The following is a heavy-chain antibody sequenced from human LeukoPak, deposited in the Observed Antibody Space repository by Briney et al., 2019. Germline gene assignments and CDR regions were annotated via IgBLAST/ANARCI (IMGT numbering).Heavy chain of an antibody. CDR1: GWSFSSYY. Sequence: SETLSLTCAAYGWSFSSYYWSWIRQPPGKGLEWVGEINHSGSTNYNPSLKSRVTISVDTSKSQCSLKLSSVPAADTAVYYIARGIRGAGYFEYFQHWGQGTLVTVSS. CDR2: INHSGST. CDR3: ARGIRGAGYFEYFQH. D-gene: IGHD5-18*01. V-gene: IGHV4-34*01. J-gene: IGHJ1*01.